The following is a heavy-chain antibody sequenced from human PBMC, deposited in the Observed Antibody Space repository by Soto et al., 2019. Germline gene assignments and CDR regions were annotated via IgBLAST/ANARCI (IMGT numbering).Heavy chain of an antibody. Sequence: GGSLRLSCAASGFTFSSYGMHWVRQAPGKGLEWVAVISYDGSNKYYADSVKGRFTISRDNSKNTLYLQINSLRAEDTAVYYCARDKGGRFSFSRSWYSYYYYGMDVWGQGTTVTVSS. CDR3: ARDKGGRFSFSRSWYSYYYYGMDV. CDR1: GFTFSSYG. J-gene: IGHJ6*02. D-gene: IGHD6-13*01. CDR2: ISYDGSNK. V-gene: IGHV3-30*03.